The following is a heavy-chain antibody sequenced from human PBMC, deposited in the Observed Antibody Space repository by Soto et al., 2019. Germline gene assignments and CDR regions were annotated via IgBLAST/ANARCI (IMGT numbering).Heavy chain of an antibody. D-gene: IGHD5-18*01. CDR2: IKSKTDGGTT. J-gene: IGHJ6*02. CDR1: GFTFSNAW. V-gene: IGHV3-15*07. CDR3: TTEGTAMVYADYYGMDV. Sequence: GGSLRLSCAASGFTFSNAWMNWVRQAPGKGLEWVGRIKSKTDGGTTDYAAPVKGRFTISRDDSKNTLYLQMNSLKTEDTAVYYCTTEGTAMVYADYYGMDVWGQGTTVTVSS.